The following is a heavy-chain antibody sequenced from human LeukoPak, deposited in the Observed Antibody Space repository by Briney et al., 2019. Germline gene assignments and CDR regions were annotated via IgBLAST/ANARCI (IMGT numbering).Heavy chain of an antibody. CDR2: INPSGGST. CDR1: GYSFTRYY. Sequence: GASVKVSCKASGYSFTRYYMNWVRQAPGQGLEWMGIINPSGGSTIYAQKFQVRVTMTRDMSTSTVYMELSSLTSEDTAVYYCARPRYTNSQDAFDTWGQGTMVTVSS. J-gene: IGHJ3*02. V-gene: IGHV1-46*01. D-gene: IGHD3-9*01. CDR3: ARPRYTNSQDAFDT.